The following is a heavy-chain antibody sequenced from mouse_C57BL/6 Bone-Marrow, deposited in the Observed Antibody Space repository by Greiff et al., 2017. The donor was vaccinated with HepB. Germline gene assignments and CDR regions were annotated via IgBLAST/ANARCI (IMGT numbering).Heavy chain of an antibody. J-gene: IGHJ2*01. CDR1: GYTFTDYE. V-gene: IGHV1-15*01. CDR2: IDPETGGT. Sequence: QVQLKESGAELVRPGASVTLSCKASGYTFTDYEMHWVKQTPVHGLEWIGAIDPETGGTAYNQKFKGKAILTADKSSSTAYMELRSLTSEDSAVYYCTRDGYYKINFDYWGQGTTLTVSS. D-gene: IGHD2-3*01. CDR3: TRDGYYKINFDY.